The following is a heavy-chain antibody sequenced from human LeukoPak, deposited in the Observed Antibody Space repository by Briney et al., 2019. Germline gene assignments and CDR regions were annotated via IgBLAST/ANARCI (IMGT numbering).Heavy chain of an antibody. V-gene: IGHV3-21*01. D-gene: IGHD2-15*01. CDR1: GFTFSTYS. J-gene: IGHJ4*02. CDR2: ISATSTYT. Sequence: GGSLRLSCAASGFTFSTYSMNWIRQAPEKGLEWVSSISATSTYTYYADSLKGRFIISRDNAKNSVYLQMNSLRAEDTAVYYCTREFCSGGSCYSGGYWGQGALVTVSS. CDR3: TREFCSGGSCYSGGY.